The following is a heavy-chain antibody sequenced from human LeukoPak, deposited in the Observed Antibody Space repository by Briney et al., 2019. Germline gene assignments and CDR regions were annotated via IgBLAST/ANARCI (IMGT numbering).Heavy chain of an antibody. CDR3: AKDPLGFCTRATCRYLDS. Sequence: PGGSLRLSCALSGHTFSNYGMHWVRQAPGKGLEWVAFIWYDGSNRYYADSVKGRFTISRDNSENTLFLQMSSLRTEDTAVYYCAKDPLGFCTRATCRYLDSWGQGTLVTVSS. V-gene: IGHV3-30*02. D-gene: IGHD2-8*01. CDR2: IWYDGSNR. J-gene: IGHJ4*02. CDR1: GHTFSNYG.